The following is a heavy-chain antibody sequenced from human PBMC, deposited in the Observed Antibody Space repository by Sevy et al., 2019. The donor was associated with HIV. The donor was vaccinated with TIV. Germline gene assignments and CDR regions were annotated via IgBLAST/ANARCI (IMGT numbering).Heavy chain of an antibody. CDR2: IKGDGSEK. Sequence: GGSLRLSCEGSGFTFSSYWMNWVRQAPGKGLEWVANIKGDGSEKYYVDSVKGRFTISRDNAKNSLYLQMNSLTAEDTAMYYCASGEDYYFWRPTWFYPLGPGTLVTVSS. V-gene: IGHV3-7*01. D-gene: IGHD3-3*01. CDR3: ASGEDYYFWRPTWFYP. J-gene: IGHJ5*02. CDR1: GFTFSSYW.